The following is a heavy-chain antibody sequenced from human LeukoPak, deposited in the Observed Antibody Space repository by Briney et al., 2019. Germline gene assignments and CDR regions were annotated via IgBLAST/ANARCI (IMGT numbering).Heavy chain of an antibody. CDR2: IASDGSHT. Sequence: GGSLRLSCAASGFTFSNYFMPWVRQALGKGLEWVADIASDGSHTFYVESVKGRFTISRDNSKNTLYLQMNSLGPEDTAVYFCARERQDTVIHSGAFDIWGQGTMVTVSS. CDR3: ARERQDTVIHSGAFDI. J-gene: IGHJ3*02. V-gene: IGHV3-30-3*01. CDR1: GFTFSNYF. D-gene: IGHD2-21*02.